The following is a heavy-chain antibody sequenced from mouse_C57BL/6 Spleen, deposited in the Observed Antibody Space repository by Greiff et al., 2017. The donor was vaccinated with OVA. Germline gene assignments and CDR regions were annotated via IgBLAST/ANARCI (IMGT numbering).Heavy chain of an antibody. V-gene: IGHV1-72*01. CDR3: ARGNWSKEFAD. J-gene: IGHJ3*01. D-gene: IGHD4-1*01. CDR2: IDPDSGGT. CDR1: GYTFTSYW. Sequence: VQLQQPGAELVKPGASVKLSCKASGYTFTSYWMHWVKQRPGRGLEWIGRIDPDSGGTKYNEKFKGKATLTVDKPSSTAYVQLSSLTSEDSAVYYCARGNWSKEFADWGQGTLVTVSA.